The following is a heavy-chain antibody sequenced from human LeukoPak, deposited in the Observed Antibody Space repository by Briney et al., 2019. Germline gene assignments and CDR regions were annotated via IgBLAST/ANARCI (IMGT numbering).Heavy chain of an antibody. CDR3: ARGPYYDSRGYTYYYMDV. CDR1: GYTFTSSD. CDR2: MNPNSGDT. J-gene: IGHJ6*03. D-gene: IGHD3-22*01. V-gene: IGHV1-8*01. Sequence: ASVKVSCKASGYTFTSSDVNWVRQATGQGLEWMGWMNPNSGDTGYAQKFQGRVTMTRDTSISTAYMELSSLRSEDTGVYYCARGPYYDSRGYTYYYMDVWGKGTTVTISS.